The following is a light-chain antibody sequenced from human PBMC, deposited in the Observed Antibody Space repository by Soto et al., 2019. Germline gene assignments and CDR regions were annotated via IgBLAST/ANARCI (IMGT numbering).Light chain of an antibody. Sequence: EIVLTQSPGTLSLSPGERATLSCRASQSVSNNYLAWYQQNPGQAPRLLIYGASNRATGIPDRISGSGSVTDFTLTISRLEPEDFAVYYCQQYGSSGTFGQGTKVDIK. CDR3: QQYGSSGT. CDR1: QSVSNNY. V-gene: IGKV3-20*01. J-gene: IGKJ1*01. CDR2: GAS.